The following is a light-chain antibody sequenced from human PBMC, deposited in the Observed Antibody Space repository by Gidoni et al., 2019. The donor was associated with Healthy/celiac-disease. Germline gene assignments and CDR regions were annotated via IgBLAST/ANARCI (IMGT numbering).Light chain of an antibody. CDR1: QSVSNY. CDR2: DAS. J-gene: IGKJ2*01. CDR3: QQRSNWPLYT. V-gene: IGKV3-11*01. Sequence: IVLTHSPATLSLSPREGATLSRRASQSVSNYLAWYQQKPGQAPRLLIYDASNRATGIPAKFSGSGAGTDFTIIISSLVHEDFAVYYCQQRSNWPLYTFGQGTKLEIK.